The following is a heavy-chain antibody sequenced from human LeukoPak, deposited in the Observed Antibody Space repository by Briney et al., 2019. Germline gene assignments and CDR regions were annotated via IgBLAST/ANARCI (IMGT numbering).Heavy chain of an antibody. V-gene: IGHV3-23*01. J-gene: IGHJ3*02. Sequence: PAGGSLRLSCAASGFTFSRYGMSWVRQAPGKGLKWVSGISGSGGSTYYADSVKGRFTISRDNSKNTLYLQMNSLRAEDTAVYYCAKVYCGGECLGDGFDIWGQGTMVIVSS. CDR1: GFTFSRYG. CDR2: ISGSGGST. CDR3: AKVYCGGECLGDGFDI. D-gene: IGHD2-21*01.